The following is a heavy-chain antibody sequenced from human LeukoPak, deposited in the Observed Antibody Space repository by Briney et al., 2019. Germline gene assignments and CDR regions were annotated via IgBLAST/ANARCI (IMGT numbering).Heavy chain of an antibody. J-gene: IGHJ6*03. V-gene: IGHV3-23*01. Sequence: PGGSLRLSCAASGFTFSSYAMSWVRQAPGKGLEWVSAISGSGGSTYYADSVKGRFTISRDNSKNTLYLQMNSLRAEDTAVYYCAKSPTATVTTGEGYYYYYMDVWGKGTTVTVSS. D-gene: IGHD4-11*01. CDR3: AKSPTATVTTGEGYYYYYMDV. CDR2: ISGSGGST. CDR1: GFTFSSYA.